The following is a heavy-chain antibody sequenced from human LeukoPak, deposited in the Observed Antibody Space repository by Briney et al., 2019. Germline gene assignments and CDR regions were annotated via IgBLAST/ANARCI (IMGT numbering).Heavy chain of an antibody. CDR1: GGSISSYY. D-gene: IGHD5-18*01. V-gene: IGHV4-59*01. J-gene: IGHJ3*02. Sequence: SETLSFTCTVSGGSISSYYWSWIRQPPGKGLEWIGYIYYSGSTNYNPSLKSRVTISVDTSKNQFSLKLSSVTAADTAVYYCARDTRGCSYGSGAFDIWGQGTMVTVSS. CDR2: IYYSGST. CDR3: ARDTRGCSYGSGAFDI.